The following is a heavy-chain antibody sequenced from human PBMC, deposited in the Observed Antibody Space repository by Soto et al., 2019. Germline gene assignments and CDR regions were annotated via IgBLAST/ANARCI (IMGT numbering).Heavy chain of an antibody. V-gene: IGHV3-21*01. J-gene: IGHJ6*03. CDR3: ARDVSDFWSGAYYMDV. Sequence: GGSLRLSCAASGFTFSSYSMNWVRQAPGKGLEWVSSISGSSSYIYYADSVKGRFTISRDNAKNSLYLQMNSLRAEDTAVYYCARDVSDFWSGAYYMDVWGKGTTVTVSS. CDR1: GFTFSSYS. D-gene: IGHD3-3*01. CDR2: ISGSSSYI.